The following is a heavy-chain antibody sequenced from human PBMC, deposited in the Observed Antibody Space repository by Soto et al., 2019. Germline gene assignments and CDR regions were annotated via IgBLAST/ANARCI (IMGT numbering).Heavy chain of an antibody. CDR1: GFTFSSYA. V-gene: IGHV3-23*01. CDR2: ISGSGGST. J-gene: IGHJ6*02. CDR3: ARLYYDFWSGYFPDYYYYYGMDV. Sequence: GGSLRLSCAASGFTFSSYAMSWVRQAPGKGLEWVSAISGSGGSTYYADSVKGRFTISRDNSKNTLYLQMNSLRAEDTAVYYCARLYYDFWSGYFPDYYYYYGMDVWGQGTTVTVSS. D-gene: IGHD3-3*01.